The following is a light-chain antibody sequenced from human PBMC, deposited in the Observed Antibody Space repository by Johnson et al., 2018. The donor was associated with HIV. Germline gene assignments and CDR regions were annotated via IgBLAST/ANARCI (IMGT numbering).Light chain of an antibody. CDR2: DNN. CDR3: GSWVISLSGGGV. CDR1: SSNIGNNY. Sequence: QSVLTQPPSVSAAPGQKVTISCSGSSSNIGNNYVSWYQQLPGTAPKLLIYDNNKRPSGIPDRVSGSKSGTSATLGITGLQTGDEGDYCCGSWVISLSGGGVFGTGTRVTVL. V-gene: IGLV1-51*01. J-gene: IGLJ1*01.